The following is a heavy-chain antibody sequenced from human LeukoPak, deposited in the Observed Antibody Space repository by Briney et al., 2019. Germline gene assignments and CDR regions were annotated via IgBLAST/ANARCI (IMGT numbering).Heavy chain of an antibody. V-gene: IGHV3-7*01. CDR1: GFTFSSYW. CDR3: ARSAAMVTGRFDY. CDR2: IKQDGSEK. J-gene: IGHJ4*02. D-gene: IGHD5-18*01. Sequence: GGSLRLSCAASGFTFSSYWMSWVRQAPGKGLEWVANIKQDGSEKYYVDSVKGRFTIFRDNAKNSLYLQMNSLRAEDTAVYYCARSAAMVTGRFDYWGQGTLVTVSS.